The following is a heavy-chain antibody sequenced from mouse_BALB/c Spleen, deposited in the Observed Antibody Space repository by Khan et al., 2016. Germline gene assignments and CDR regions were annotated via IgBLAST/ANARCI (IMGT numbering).Heavy chain of an antibody. CDR1: GYSITSDYA. Sequence: EVQLQESGPGLVKPSQSLSLTCTVTGYSITSDYAWNWIRQFPGNKLEWMGYIRYSGSTTYNPSLKSRISITRDTSKNQFFLQLYYVTTEDTSTYFCTSSPTSPLYFDVWGAGTTVTVSS. V-gene: IGHV3-2*02. CDR2: IRYSGST. D-gene: IGHD1-1*01. J-gene: IGHJ1*01. CDR3: TSSPTSPLYFDV.